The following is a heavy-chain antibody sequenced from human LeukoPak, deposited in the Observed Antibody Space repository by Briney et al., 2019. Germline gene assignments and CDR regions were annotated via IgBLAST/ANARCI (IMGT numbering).Heavy chain of an antibody. J-gene: IGHJ6*02. V-gene: IGHV3-74*03. Sequence: GGSLRLSCAASGFTLSNYWVHWVRQAPGEGLVWVSRINEPGTWPTYEDSVRGRFTISRDNAKNTVSLHMKNLRAEDTAVYYCAGSWGFIAPSMDVWGQGTTVTVSS. CDR2: INEPGTWP. D-gene: IGHD3-10*01. CDR1: GFTLSNYW. CDR3: AGSWGFIAPSMDV.